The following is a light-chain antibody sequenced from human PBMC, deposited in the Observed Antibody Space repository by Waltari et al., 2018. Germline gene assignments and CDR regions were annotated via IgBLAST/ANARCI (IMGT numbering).Light chain of an antibody. CDR1: QSISSY. CDR2: AAS. V-gene: IGKV1-39*01. Sequence: DIQMTQSPSSLSASVGDRVTITCRARQSISSYLNWYQQKPGKAPKLLIYAASSLQSGVPSRFSGSGSGTDFTLTISSLQPEDFATYYCQQSYSTPREAWITFGPGTKVDIK. J-gene: IGKJ3*01. CDR3: QQSYSTPREAWIT.